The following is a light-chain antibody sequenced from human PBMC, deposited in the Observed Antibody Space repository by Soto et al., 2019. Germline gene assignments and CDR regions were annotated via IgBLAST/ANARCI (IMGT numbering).Light chain of an antibody. CDR2: DAS. Sequence: EIVLTQSPATLSLYPGERATLSCRARQSVSSYLAWYQQKPGQAPSLRIYDASNRATGIPARFSGSGSGTDFTLIISSLEVEDFEGYYCRQRSNRPRTFGQGTKVEIK. CDR1: QSVSSY. V-gene: IGKV3-11*01. J-gene: IGKJ1*01. CDR3: RQRSNRPRT.